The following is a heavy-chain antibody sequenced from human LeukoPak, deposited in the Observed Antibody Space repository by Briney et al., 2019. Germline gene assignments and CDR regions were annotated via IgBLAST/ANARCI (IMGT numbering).Heavy chain of an antibody. V-gene: IGHV1-2*02. CDR3: ARAYADGYHGDYIDY. CDR1: GYIFTVYF. CDR2: INPNSGGT. J-gene: IGHJ4*02. Sequence: GASVKVSCKPSGYIFTVYFMHWVRQAPGHGLEWMGWINPNSGGTNYAQKFQGRVTMTRDTSISTAYMELSRLRSDDTAVYYCARAYADGYHGDYIDYWGQGTLVTASS. D-gene: IGHD4-17*01.